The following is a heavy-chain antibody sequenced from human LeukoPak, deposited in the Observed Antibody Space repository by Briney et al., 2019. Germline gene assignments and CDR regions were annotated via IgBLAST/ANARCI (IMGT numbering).Heavy chain of an antibody. CDR2: INHSGST. CDR3: ARGMATGTYDY. Sequence: KPSETLSLTCAVYGGSFSGYYWSWIRQPPGKGLEWIREINHSGSTNYNPSLKSRVTISVDTSKNQFSLKLSSVTAADTAVYLCARGMATGTYDYWGQGTLVTVSS. D-gene: IGHD5-24*01. V-gene: IGHV4-34*01. CDR1: GGSFSGYY. J-gene: IGHJ4*02.